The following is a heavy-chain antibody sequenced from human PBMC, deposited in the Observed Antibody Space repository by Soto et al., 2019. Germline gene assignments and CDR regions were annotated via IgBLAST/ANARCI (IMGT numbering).Heavy chain of an antibody. J-gene: IGHJ4*02. CDR2: IYHSGST. CDR3: ARAGDSSGPVALGY. CDR1: GGSISSGGSS. Sequence: QLQLQESGSGLVKPSQTLSLTCAVSGGSISSGGSSWSWIRQPPGKGLEWIGYIYHSGSTYYNPSLMSRVTISVDRSKNQFSLKLSSVTAADTAVYYCARAGDSSGPVALGYWGQGTLVTVSS. D-gene: IGHD6-19*01. V-gene: IGHV4-30-2*01.